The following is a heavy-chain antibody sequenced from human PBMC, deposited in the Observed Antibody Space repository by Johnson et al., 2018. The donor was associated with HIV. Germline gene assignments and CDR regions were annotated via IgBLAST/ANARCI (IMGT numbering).Heavy chain of an antibody. J-gene: IGHJ3*02. D-gene: IGHD5-24*01. CDR3: ARYGYRPEAAFDI. V-gene: IGHV3-30-3*01. Sequence: VQLVESGGGVVQPGRFLRLSCAPSGFTFSSYAMHWVRQAPGKGLEWVAVISYDGNIKYYADSVKGRFTISRDNSKNTLYLQMNSLRAEDTAVYYCARYGYRPEAAFDIWGQGTMVTVSS. CDR2: ISYDGNIK. CDR1: GFTFSSYA.